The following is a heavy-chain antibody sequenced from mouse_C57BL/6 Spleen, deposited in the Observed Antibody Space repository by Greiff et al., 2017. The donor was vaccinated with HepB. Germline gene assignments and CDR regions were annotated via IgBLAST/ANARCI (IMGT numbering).Heavy chain of an antibody. CDR2: INPSSGYT. J-gene: IGHJ1*03. D-gene: IGHD1-1*01. CDR3: AREDTTVVGYFDV. Sequence: VQLQESGAELARPGASVKMSCKASGYTFTSYTMHWVKQRPGQGLEWIGYINPSSGYTKYNQKFKDKATLTADKSSSTAYMQLSSLTSEDSAVYYCAREDTTVVGYFDVWGTGTTVTVSS. V-gene: IGHV1-4*01. CDR1: GYTFTSYT.